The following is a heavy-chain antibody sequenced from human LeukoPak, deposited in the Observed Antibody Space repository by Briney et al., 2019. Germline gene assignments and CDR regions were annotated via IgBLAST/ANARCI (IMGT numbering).Heavy chain of an antibody. J-gene: IGHJ5*02. Sequence: GGSLRLSCAASGFTFSSYWMSWVRQAPGKRLEWVANIKKDGSEKKYVDSVKGRFTISRDNAENSLYLQMNSLRAEDTAVYYCAREGGSGWYSGWFDPWGQGTLVTVSS. CDR3: AREGGSGWYSGWFDP. V-gene: IGHV3-7*01. D-gene: IGHD6-19*01. CDR1: GFTFSSYW. CDR2: IKKDGSEK.